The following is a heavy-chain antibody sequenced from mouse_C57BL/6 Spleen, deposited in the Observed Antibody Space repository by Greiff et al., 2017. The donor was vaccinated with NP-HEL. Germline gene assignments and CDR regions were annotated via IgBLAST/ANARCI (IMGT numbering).Heavy chain of an antibody. V-gene: IGHV1-53*01. CDR2: INPSNGGT. CDR1: GYTFTSYW. D-gene: IGHD1-1*01. CDR3: ARSPFYEGAWFAY. J-gene: IGHJ3*01. Sequence: VQLQQSGTELVKPGASVKLSCKASGYTFTSYWMHWVKQRPGQGLEWIGNINPSNGGTNYNEKFKSKATLTVDISSSTAYMQLSSLTSEDSAVYYCARSPFYEGAWFAYWGQGTLVTVSA.